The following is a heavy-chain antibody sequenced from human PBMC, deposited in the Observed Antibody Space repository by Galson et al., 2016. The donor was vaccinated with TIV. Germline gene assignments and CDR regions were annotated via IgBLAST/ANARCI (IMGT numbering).Heavy chain of an antibody. CDR2: INTNTGNP. D-gene: IGHD2-2*01. CDR3: ARDRYCSSVSCSFDNNWFDP. J-gene: IGHJ5*02. Sequence: SVKVSCKASGYSFSRHALNWVRQAPGQGLEWMGWINTNTGNPMYAQGFTGRFVFSLDTSVSTAYLQISSLRAEDTAVYYCARDRYCSSVSCSFDNNWFDPWGKGPLVTVSS. CDR1: GYSFSRHA. V-gene: IGHV7-4-1*02.